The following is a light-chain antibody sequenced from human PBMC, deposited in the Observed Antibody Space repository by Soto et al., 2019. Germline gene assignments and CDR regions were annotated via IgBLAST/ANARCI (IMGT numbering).Light chain of an antibody. J-gene: IGLJ3*02. CDR2: EVT. Sequence: QSALTQPASVSGSPGQSITISCTGTSSDIGSYDYVSWYQHHPGKAPKLVIYEVTNRPSGVSTRFSGSKSGNTASLTISGLQAEDEADYYCSSYTNSNTRVFGGGTKVTVL. CDR1: SSDIGSYDY. V-gene: IGLV2-14*01. CDR3: SSYTNSNTRV.